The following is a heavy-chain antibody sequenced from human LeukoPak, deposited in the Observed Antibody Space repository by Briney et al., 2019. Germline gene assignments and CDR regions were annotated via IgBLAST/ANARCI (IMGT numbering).Heavy chain of an antibody. CDR3: ARVSSYGDHYSYYGMDV. V-gene: IGHV4-4*07. CDR1: GVSVSSFY. Sequence: KPSETLSLTCTVSGVSVSSFYWTWIRQPAGKGLEWIGRIYATGNTNFNPSLKSRVTMSIDTSKNQFSLKLSSVTAADTAVYYCARVSSYGDHYSYYGMDVWGQGTTVTVSS. CDR2: IYATGNT. J-gene: IGHJ6*02. D-gene: IGHD4-17*01.